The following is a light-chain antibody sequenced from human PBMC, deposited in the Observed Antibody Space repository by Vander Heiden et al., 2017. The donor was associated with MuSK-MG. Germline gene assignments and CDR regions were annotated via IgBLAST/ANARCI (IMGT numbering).Light chain of an antibody. CDR2: CNS. CDR3: QSYDSSLSVV. Sequence: QSVLTQPPSVSVAPGQRVTISCTGTSSNIGAGYDVHWYQQLPGTAPKLLIYCNSNRPAGVPDRFSGSKSGTSASLAITGLQAEDEADYYCQSYDSSLSVVFGGGTKLTVL. CDR1: SSNIGAGYD. V-gene: IGLV1-40*01. J-gene: IGLJ2*01.